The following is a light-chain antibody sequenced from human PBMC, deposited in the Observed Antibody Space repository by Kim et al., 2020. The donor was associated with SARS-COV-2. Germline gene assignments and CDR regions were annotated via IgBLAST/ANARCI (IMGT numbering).Light chain of an antibody. CDR3: SSWDTSLSAWL. V-gene: IGLV10-54*01. Sequence: TARLSCTGNSNNVGGRGAAWLQKRQGHTPKLLSYRKNSRPSGISERLSASSSGNTASLTITGLQPEDEADYYCSSWDTSLSAWLFGGGTQLTVL. J-gene: IGLJ3*02. CDR2: RKN. CDR1: SNNVGGRG.